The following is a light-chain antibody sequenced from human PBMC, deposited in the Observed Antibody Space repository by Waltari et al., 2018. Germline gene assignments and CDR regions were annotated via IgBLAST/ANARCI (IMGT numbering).Light chain of an antibody. CDR3: QAWDSSTVL. Sequence: SSELTQPPSLSVSPGKTASITCSGDNLGNKYVSWYQQKPGQSPVLVIYQCRKGPSGIPERFSGTNSENTASLTISGTQAMDEADYYCQAWDSSTVLFGGGTKLTVL. CDR1: NLGNKY. CDR2: QCR. J-gene: IGLJ2*01. V-gene: IGLV3-1*01.